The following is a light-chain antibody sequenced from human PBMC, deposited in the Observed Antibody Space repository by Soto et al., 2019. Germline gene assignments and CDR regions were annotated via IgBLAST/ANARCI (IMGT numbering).Light chain of an antibody. V-gene: IGKV1-33*01. CDR1: QDISNY. J-gene: IGKJ4*01. CDR2: DAS. Sequence: DIQMTQSPSSLSASVGDRVTITCQASQDISNYLNWYQQKPGKAPKLLIYDASNLETGVPSRFSGSGSGTDFTFTISSLQPEDIATYYCQLYDNLQLTFVGGTKVEIK. CDR3: QLYDNLQLT.